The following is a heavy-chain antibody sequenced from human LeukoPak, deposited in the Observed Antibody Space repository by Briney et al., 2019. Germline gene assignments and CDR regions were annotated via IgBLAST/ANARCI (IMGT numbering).Heavy chain of an antibody. Sequence: GESLKISCQGSGYTFTNYWIGWVRQMPGKGLEWMGIIYPGDSDIRYSPSFQGQVTISADESISTVYLQWSSLKASDTAMYYCARLQGQTGSSCNYWGQGTLVTVSS. V-gene: IGHV5-51*01. J-gene: IGHJ4*02. CDR2: IYPGDSDI. D-gene: IGHD6-13*01. CDR3: ARLQGQTGSSCNY. CDR1: GYTFTNYW.